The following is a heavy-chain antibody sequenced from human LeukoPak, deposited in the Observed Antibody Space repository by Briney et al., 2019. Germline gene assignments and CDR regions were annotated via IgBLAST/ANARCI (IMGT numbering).Heavy chain of an antibody. D-gene: IGHD2-2*01. CDR2: INPNSGGT. CDR3: AILGDIVVVPAAPYLDY. J-gene: IGHJ4*02. Sequence: GASVNVSCMASGYTFTGYYMHWVRQAPGQGLEWMGWINPNSGGTNYAQKFQGRVTMTRDTSISTAYMELSRLRSDDTAVYCCAILGDIVVVPAAPYLDYWGQGTLVTVSS. V-gene: IGHV1-2*02. CDR1: GYTFTGYY.